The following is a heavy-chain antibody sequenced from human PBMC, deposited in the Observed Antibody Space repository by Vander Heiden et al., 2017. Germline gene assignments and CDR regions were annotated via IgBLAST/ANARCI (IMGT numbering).Heavy chain of an antibody. CDR3: TRGGTAGTGYYYYGMDV. V-gene: IGHV3-49*03. CDR2: IRSKAYGGTT. D-gene: IGHD1-1*01. J-gene: IGHJ6*02. Sequence: EVQLVESGGGLVQPGRSLRLSCTASGFTFGDYAMRWFRQAPGKGLGWVGFIRSKAYGGTTEYAASVKGRVTISRDDSKSIAYLQMNSLKTEDTAVYYCTRGGTAGTGYYYYGMDVWGQGTTVTVSS. CDR1: GFTFGDYA.